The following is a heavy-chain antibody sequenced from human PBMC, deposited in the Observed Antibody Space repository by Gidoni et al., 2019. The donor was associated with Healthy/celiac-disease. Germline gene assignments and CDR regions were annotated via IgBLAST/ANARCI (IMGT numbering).Heavy chain of an antibody. CDR1: GFTVRSNY. CDR3: ARELRYCSSTSCYRTPGPWGY. V-gene: IGHV3-53*01. D-gene: IGHD2-2*01. J-gene: IGHJ4*02. CDR2: IYSGGST. Sequence: EVQLVESGGGLIQPGGSLRLSCAASGFTVRSNYMSWVRQAPGKGLEWVSVIYSGGSTYYADSVKGRFTISRDNSKNTLYLQMNSLRAEDTAVYYCARELRYCSSTSCYRTPGPWGYWGQGTLVTVSS.